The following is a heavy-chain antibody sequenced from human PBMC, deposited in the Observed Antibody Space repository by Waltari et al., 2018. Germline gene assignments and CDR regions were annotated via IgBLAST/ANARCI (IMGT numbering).Heavy chain of an antibody. Sequence: QVQLVESGGGVVQPGGSLRLSCAASGFSFSDHDMHWVRQTPGKGLEWVTFIRDDGSQKSYADSVKDRFTISRDNSKNTLYLQMNSLRGEDTAVYYCARRRDVYNPFFDFWGQGTLVTVSS. CDR1: GFSFSDHD. CDR3: ARRRDVYNPFFDF. J-gene: IGHJ4*02. D-gene: IGHD1-1*01. CDR2: IRDDGSQK. V-gene: IGHV3-30*02.